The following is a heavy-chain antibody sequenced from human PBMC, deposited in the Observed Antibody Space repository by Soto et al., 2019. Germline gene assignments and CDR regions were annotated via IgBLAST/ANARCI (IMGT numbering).Heavy chain of an antibody. CDR3: VKDESINWYSGHFRH. V-gene: IGHV3-9*01. CDR1: GFTFDDYA. Sequence: EVQLVESGGGLAQPGRSLRLSCAASGFTFDDYAMHWVRQVPGKGLEWVSGINWNSGSIGYADSVKGRFAISRDNAKNSLHLQMNSLRAEDTAFYYCVKDESINWYSGHFRHWGQGTLVTVSS. D-gene: IGHD6-13*01. J-gene: IGHJ1*01. CDR2: INWNSGSI.